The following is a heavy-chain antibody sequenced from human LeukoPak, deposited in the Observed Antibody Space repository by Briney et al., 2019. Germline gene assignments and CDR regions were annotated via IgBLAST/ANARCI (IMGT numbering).Heavy chain of an antibody. J-gene: IGHJ3*02. CDR2: ITGSGGST. CDR3: AKDLFIIERSDAFDI. V-gene: IGHV3-23*01. CDR1: GFTFNNYA. Sequence: GGSLRLTCASSGFTFNNYAMSWVRQAPGKGLEWVSGITGSGGSTYYADSVKGRFTISRDNSKNTLYLQMNSLRAEDTAVYYCAKDLFIIERSDAFDIWGQGTMVTVSS. D-gene: IGHD3-10*01.